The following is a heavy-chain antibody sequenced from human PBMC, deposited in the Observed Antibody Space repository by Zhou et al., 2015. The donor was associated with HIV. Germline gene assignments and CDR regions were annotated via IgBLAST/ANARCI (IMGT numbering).Heavy chain of an antibody. J-gene: IGHJ4*02. CDR1: GGTFSSYT. D-gene: IGHD1-1*01. CDR2: IIPILGIA. V-gene: IGHV1-69*02. Sequence: QVQLVQSGAEVKKPGSSVKVSCKASGGTFSSYTISWVRQAPGQGLEWMGRIIPILGIANYAQKFQGRVTITADKSTSTAYMELSSLRSEDTAVYYCARGEWNDRGYLDYWGQGTLVTVSS. CDR3: ARGEWNDRGYLDY.